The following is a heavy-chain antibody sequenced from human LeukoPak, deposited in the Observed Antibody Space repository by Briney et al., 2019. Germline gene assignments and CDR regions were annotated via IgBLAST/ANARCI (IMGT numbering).Heavy chain of an antibody. CDR3: VAYNWNYPDY. J-gene: IGHJ4*02. CDR2: IKTDGGRT. CDR1: GFSFSSYY. V-gene: IGHV3-74*01. D-gene: IGHD1-20*01. Sequence: GGSLRLSCAASGFSFSSYYMYWVRQAPEKGLVWVSRIKTDGGRTAYADSVQGRFTISRDNAKNTLFLQMNSLRAEETAVYYCVAYNWNYPDYWGQGTLVTVSS.